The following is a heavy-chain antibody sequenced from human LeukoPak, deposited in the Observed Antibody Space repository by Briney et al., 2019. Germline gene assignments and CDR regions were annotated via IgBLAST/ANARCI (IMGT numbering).Heavy chain of an antibody. D-gene: IGHD4-17*01. CDR3: ARQLYGSDY. V-gene: IGHV4-34*01. J-gene: IGHJ4*02. CDR1: GVSFSTYY. CDR2: VNHSGYT. Sequence: PSETLSPTCDVSGVSFSTYYWSWIRQSPEKGLEWIGEVNHSGYTNLNPSLKSRVTISVDTSKNQFSLKLSSVTAADTAIYYCARQLYGSDYWGQGTLVTVSS.